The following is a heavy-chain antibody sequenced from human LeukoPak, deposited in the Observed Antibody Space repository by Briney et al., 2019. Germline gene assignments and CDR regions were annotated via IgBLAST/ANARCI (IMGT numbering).Heavy chain of an antibody. CDR1: GGSISFYY. J-gene: IGHJ4*02. CDR3: ARTVSGYREELHDY. Sequence: SDTLSLTCSVSGGSISFYYWSWIRQPPGKGLEWMGYIYYSGSTNYNPSLKSRVTISVDTSKNQFSLKLRSVTAADTAVYYCARTVSGYREELHDYWGQGTLVSVSS. CDR2: IYYSGST. V-gene: IGHV4-59*07. D-gene: IGHD3-22*01.